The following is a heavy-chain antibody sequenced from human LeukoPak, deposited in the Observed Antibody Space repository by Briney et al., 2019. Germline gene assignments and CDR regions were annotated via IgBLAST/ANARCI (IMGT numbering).Heavy chain of an antibody. CDR3: ARDPITIFGVGRSDY. D-gene: IGHD3-3*01. J-gene: IGHJ4*02. CDR1: GFIFSSYW. CDR2: IYSGGST. Sequence: GGSLRLSCAASGFIFSSYWMSWVRQAPGKGLEWVSVIYSGGSTYYADSVKGRFTISRDNSKNTLYLQMNSLRAEDTAVYYCARDPITIFGVGRSDYWGQETLVTVSS. V-gene: IGHV3-66*01.